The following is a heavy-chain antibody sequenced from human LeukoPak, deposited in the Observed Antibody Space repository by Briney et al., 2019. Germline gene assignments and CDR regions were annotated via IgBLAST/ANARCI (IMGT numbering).Heavy chain of an antibody. CDR2: ISGSGGAT. J-gene: IGHJ4*02. CDR1: GFTFNTYG. D-gene: IGHD3-22*01. V-gene: IGHV3-23*01. Sequence: HAGGSLRLSCAASGFTFNTYGMSWVRQAPGKGLEWVSGISGSGGATYYADSVKGRFTISRDNSKNTLYLQMNSLRAEDTAVYYCAKDDYYDTSGYRDWGQGTLVTVSS. CDR3: AKDDYYDTSGYRD.